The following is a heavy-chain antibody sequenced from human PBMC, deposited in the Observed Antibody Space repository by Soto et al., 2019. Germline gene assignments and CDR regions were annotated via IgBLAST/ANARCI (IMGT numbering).Heavy chain of an antibody. CDR2: ISYDGSNK. J-gene: IGHJ2*01. V-gene: IGHV3-30*18. Sequence: QVQLVESGGGVVQPGRSLRLSCAASGFTFSSYGMHWVRQAPGKGLEWVAVISYDGSNKYYADSVKGRFTISRDNSKNTLYLQMNSLRAEDTAVYYCAKDGDSWYFDLWGRGTLVTVSS. CDR1: GFTFSSYG. D-gene: IGHD7-27*01. CDR3: AKDGDSWYFDL.